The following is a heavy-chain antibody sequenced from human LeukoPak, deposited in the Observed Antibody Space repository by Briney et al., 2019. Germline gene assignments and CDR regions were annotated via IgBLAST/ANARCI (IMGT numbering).Heavy chain of an antibody. CDR2: INHSGST. V-gene: IGHV4-34*01. CDR3: ARGLSVAGTNYYYYMDV. D-gene: IGHD6-19*01. Sequence: PSETLSLTCAVYGGSFSGYYWSWIRQPPGKGLEWIGEINHSGSTNYNPSLKSRVTISVDTSKNQFSLKLSSVTAADTAVYYCARGLSVAGTNYYYYMDVWGKGTTVTVSS. J-gene: IGHJ6*03. CDR1: GGSFSGYY.